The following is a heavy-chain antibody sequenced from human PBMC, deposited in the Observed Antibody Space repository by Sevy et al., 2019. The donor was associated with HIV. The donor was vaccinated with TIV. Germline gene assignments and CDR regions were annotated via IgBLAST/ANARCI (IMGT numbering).Heavy chain of an antibody. CDR2: ISSSGTTI. D-gene: IGHD3-16*01. CDR3: ASWGRWFDY. Sequence: GGSLRLSCAASGFTFSDYNMSWIRQAPGKGLEWVSYISSSGTTIYYAVSVKVRFTISRDNAKNSLYLQMNSLRAEDTAVYYCASWGRWFDYWGQGTLVTVSS. J-gene: IGHJ4*02. V-gene: IGHV3-11*01. CDR1: GFTFSDYN.